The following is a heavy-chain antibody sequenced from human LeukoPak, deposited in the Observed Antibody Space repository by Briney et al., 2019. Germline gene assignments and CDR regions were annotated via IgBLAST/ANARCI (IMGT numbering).Heavy chain of an antibody. D-gene: IGHD4-17*01. V-gene: IGHV4-34*01. Sequence: SETLSLTCGVSGVSFSTYYWSWIRQSPEKGLEWIGEVNHSGYTNYNPSLKSRVTISVDTSKNQSSLKLSSVTAADTAVYYCARQLYGSDHWGQGTLVTVSS. CDR1: GVSFSTYY. CDR2: VNHSGYT. CDR3: ARQLYGSDH. J-gene: IGHJ4*02.